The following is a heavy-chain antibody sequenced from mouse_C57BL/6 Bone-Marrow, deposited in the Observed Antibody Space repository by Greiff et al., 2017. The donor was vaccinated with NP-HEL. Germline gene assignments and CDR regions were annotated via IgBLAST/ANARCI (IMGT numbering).Heavy chain of an antibody. J-gene: IGHJ4*01. CDR2: IHPSDSDT. V-gene: IGHV1-74*01. CDR3: AIKDAMDY. Sequence: VKQRPGQGLEWIGRIHPSDSDTNYNQKFKGKATLTVDKSSSTAYMQLSSLTSEDSAVYYCAIKDAMDYWGQGTSVTVSS.